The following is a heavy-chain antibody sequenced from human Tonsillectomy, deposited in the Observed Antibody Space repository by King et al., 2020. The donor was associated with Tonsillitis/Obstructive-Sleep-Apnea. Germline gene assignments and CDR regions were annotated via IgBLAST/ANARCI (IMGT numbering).Heavy chain of an antibody. CDR2: IYSCGSA. CDR3: ARMPPYCSGGSCYDY. D-gene: IGHD2-15*01. J-gene: IGHJ4*02. CDR1: GFTVSSNY. Sequence: VQLVESGGGLIQPGGSLRLSCASSGFTVSSNYISGVRHAPGKGLEVVSVIYSCGSAYYADSLNGRFTIPRDNSKNTLYLQMNSLRAEDTAVYYCARMPPYCSGGSCYDYWGQGTLVTVSS. V-gene: IGHV3-53*01.